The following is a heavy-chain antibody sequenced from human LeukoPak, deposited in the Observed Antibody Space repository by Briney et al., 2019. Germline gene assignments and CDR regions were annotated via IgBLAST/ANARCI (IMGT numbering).Heavy chain of an antibody. D-gene: IGHD1-26*01. CDR2: ISYDGSSK. Sequence: GGSLRLSCAASGFTFSSYGVHWVRQAPGKGLEWVAVISYDGSSKYYADSVKGRFTTSRDNSKNTLYLQMNSLRTDDRAVYYCAKEGAIVEYYFDYWGQGTLVTVSS. J-gene: IGHJ4*02. V-gene: IGHV3-30*18. CDR3: AKEGAIVEYYFDY. CDR1: GFTFSSYG.